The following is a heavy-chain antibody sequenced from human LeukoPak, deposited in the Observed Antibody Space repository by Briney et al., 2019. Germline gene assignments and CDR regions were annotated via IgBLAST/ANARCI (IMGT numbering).Heavy chain of an antibody. J-gene: IGHJ4*02. V-gene: IGHV3-7*01. CDR1: GFTFRAYW. Sequence: PGGSLRLSCAASGFTFRAYWMSWVRQAPRKGVEWVANINQDGSEKDYVDSVKGRFTISRDNARNSLYLQMNTLRAEDTAVYFCARLRYTYGKNFDYWGQGALVTVSS. D-gene: IGHD5-18*01. CDR3: ARLRYTYGKNFDY. CDR2: INQDGSEK.